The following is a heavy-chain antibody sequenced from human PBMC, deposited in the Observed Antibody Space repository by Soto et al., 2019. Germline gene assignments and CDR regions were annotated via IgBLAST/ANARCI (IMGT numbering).Heavy chain of an antibody. CDR2: IKAGNGDI. CDR3: APYVGYSNTCLSH. D-gene: IGHD6-13*01. J-gene: IGHJ4*02. V-gene: IGHV1-3*01. CDR1: GYSFTSPA. Sequence: QVQLVQSGAEVMQPGASVKVSCKASGYSFTSPATHWVRQAPGQRLEWMGWIKAGNGDIKYSQKFQGRVTFTTDTSAHTAYMELSSLRSEDTAVYYCAPYVGYSNTCLSHWGQGTLVTVSS.